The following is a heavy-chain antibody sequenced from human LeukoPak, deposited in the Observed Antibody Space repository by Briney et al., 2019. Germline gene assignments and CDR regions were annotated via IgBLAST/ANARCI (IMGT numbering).Heavy chain of an antibody. J-gene: IGHJ3*02. Sequence: GGSLRLSCAASGFTFSSYEMNWVRQAPGKGLEWVSYIYTSGSARYYADSVKGRFTISRDNAKNSLYLQMNSLRAEDTAVYYCARGRDYGDYFYAFDIWGQGTMVTVSS. CDR2: IYTSGSAR. CDR3: ARGRDYGDYFYAFDI. V-gene: IGHV3-48*03. CDR1: GFTFSSYE. D-gene: IGHD4-17*01.